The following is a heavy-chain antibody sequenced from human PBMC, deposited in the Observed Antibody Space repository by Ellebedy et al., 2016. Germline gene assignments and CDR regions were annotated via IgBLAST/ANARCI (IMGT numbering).Heavy chain of an antibody. V-gene: IGHV4-59*01. Sequence: SETLSLTXTVSGGFISSYYWSWIRQPPGKGLEWIGYIYYSGSTNYNPSLKSRVTISVDTSKNQFSLKLSSVTAADTAVYYCARRVTTVRRYYYMDVWGKGTTVTVSS. J-gene: IGHJ6*03. CDR3: ARRVTTVRRYYYMDV. CDR1: GGFISSYY. CDR2: IYYSGST. D-gene: IGHD4-11*01.